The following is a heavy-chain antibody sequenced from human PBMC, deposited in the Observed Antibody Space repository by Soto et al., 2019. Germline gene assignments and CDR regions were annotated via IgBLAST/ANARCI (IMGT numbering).Heavy chain of an antibody. V-gene: IGHV3-33*01. D-gene: IGHD3-16*02. Sequence: GWSLRLSCASSVFTFISYGMHWVRQAPGKGLEWVAVIWYDGSNKYYADSVKGRFTISRDNSKNALYLQMNSLRAEDTAVYYCAREMITFGGVIANGNAFDIWGQGTMVTV. CDR2: IWYDGSNK. CDR1: VFTFISYG. J-gene: IGHJ3*02. CDR3: AREMITFGGVIANGNAFDI.